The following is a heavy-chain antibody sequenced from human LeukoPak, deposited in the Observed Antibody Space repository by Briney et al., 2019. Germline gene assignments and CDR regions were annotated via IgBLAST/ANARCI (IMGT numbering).Heavy chain of an antibody. CDR1: GFTFDDYA. V-gene: IGHV3-9*01. J-gene: IGHJ6*02. D-gene: IGHD6-13*01. Sequence: GRSLRLSCAASGFTFDDYAMHLVRQAPGKGLEWVSGISWNSGSIGYADSVKGRFTISRDNAKNSLYLQMNSLRAEDTALYYCAKDIGATAGTFYGMDVWGQGTTVTVSS. CDR2: ISWNSGSI. CDR3: AKDIGATAGTFYGMDV.